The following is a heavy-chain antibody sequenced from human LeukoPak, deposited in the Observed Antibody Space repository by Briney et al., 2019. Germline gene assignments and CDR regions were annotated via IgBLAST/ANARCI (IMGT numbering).Heavy chain of an antibody. Sequence: GGSLRLSCAASGFTFDDYGMSWVRQAPGKGLEWVSGINWNGGSTGYADSVKGRFTISRDNAKNSLYLQMNSLRAEDTAVYYCARDHGRYYYDSSGPFDYWGQGTLVTVSS. CDR3: ARDHGRYYYDSSGPFDY. V-gene: IGHV3-20*04. J-gene: IGHJ4*02. CDR1: GFTFDDYG. D-gene: IGHD3-22*01. CDR2: INWNGGST.